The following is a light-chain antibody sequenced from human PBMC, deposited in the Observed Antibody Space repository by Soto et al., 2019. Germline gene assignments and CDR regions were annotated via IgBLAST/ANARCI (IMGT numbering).Light chain of an antibody. CDR3: CSYTSSSTLA. CDR2: DVS. CDR1: STDVGGYNY. J-gene: IGLJ2*01. V-gene: IGLV2-14*01. Sequence: QSVLTQPASVSGSPGQSITISCTGTSTDVGGYNYVSWYQQHPGKAPKLKIYDVSNRPSGVSNRFSGSKSGNTASLTISGLQAEDEADYYCCSYTSSSTLAFGGGTKLTVL.